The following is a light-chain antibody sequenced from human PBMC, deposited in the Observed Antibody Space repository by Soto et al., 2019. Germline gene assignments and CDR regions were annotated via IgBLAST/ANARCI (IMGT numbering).Light chain of an antibody. V-gene: IGLV2-14*01. CDR3: SAYTARSTLV. CDR1: MRDVRAYNL. CDR2: GVR. Sequence: QSALTQPASVSRSARQSITISCPGTMRDVRAYNLFSQYQPPPGTAPKLIIYGVRTRPSGISPRSSGSRSGNTGSLTISGLQSEDEGDYYCSAYTARSTLVFGGGTKVPVL. J-gene: IGLJ3*02.